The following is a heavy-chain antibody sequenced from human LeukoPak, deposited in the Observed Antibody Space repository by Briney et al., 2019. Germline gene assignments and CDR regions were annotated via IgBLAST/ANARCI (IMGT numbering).Heavy chain of an antibody. J-gene: IGHJ4*02. Sequence: GGSLRLPCAASGFTFSSYSMNWVRQAPGKGLEWVANIKQDGSEKYYVDSVKGRFTISRDNAKNSLYLQMNSLRAEDTAVYYCARERSEGIVVVPAATYYFDYWGQGTLVTVSS. CDR2: IKQDGSEK. D-gene: IGHD2-2*01. CDR3: ARERSEGIVVVPAATYYFDY. CDR1: GFTFSSYS. V-gene: IGHV3-7*01.